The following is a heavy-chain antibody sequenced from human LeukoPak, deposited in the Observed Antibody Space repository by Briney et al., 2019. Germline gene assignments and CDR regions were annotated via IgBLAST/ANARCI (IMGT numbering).Heavy chain of an antibody. J-gene: IGHJ2*01. CDR3: AKDRSGLNWYFDL. D-gene: IGHD6-19*01. CDR2: ISYDGSNQ. CDR1: GFTFSNYG. Sequence: GRSLRLSCAASGFTFSNYGMHWVRQAPGKGLEWVAIISYDGSNQYYTDSVKGRFTISRDNSKNTLYLQMNSLRAEDTAAYYCAKDRSGLNWYFDLWGRGTLVTVSS. V-gene: IGHV3-30*18.